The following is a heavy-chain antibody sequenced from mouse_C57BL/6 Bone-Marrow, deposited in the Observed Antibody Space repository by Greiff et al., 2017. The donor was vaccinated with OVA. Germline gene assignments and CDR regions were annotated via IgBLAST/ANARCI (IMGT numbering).Heavy chain of an antibody. CDR1: GYTFTSYW. CDR2: IHPNSGST. J-gene: IGHJ1*03. CDR3: ARYPHWYFDV. V-gene: IGHV1-64*01. Sequence: QVHVKQPGAELVKPGASVKLSCKASGYTFTSYWMHWVKQRPGQGLEWIGMIHPNSGSTNYNEKFKSKATLTVDKSSSTAYMQLSSLTSEDSAVYYCARYPHWYFDVWGTGTTVTVSS.